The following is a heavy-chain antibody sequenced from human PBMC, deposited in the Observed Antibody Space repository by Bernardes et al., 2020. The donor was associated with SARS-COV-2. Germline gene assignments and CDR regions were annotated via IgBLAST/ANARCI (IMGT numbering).Heavy chain of an antibody. CDR1: GYTFTSYD. V-gene: IGHV1-8*01. J-gene: IGHJ4*02. CDR2: MNPNSGNT. CDR3: ARVSTITMIPSFDY. Sequence: ASVKVSCKASGYTFTSYDIDWVRQATGQGLEWMGWMNPNSGNTGYAQKFQGRVTMTRNTSISTAYMELSSLRSEDTAVYYCARVSTITMIPSFDYWGQGTLVTVSS. D-gene: IGHD3-22*01.